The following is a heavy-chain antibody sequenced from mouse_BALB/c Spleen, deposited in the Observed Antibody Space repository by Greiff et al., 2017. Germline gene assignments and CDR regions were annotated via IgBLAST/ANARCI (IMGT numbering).Heavy chain of an antibody. CDR2: IWTGGGT. CDR3: VRDRGPYYAMDY. CDR1: GFSLTSYD. D-gene: IGHD3-1*01. V-gene: IGHV2-9-2*01. J-gene: IGHJ4*01. Sequence: VKLMESGPGLVAPSQSLSITCTVSGFSLTSYDISWIRQPPGKGLEWLGVIWTGGGTNYNSAFMSRLSISKDNSKSQVFLKMNSLQTDDTAIYYCVRDRGPYYAMDYWGQGTSVTVSS.